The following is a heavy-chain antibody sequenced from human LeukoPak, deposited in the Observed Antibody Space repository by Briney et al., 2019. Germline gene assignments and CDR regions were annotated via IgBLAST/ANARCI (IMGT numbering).Heavy chain of an antibody. D-gene: IGHD6-13*01. CDR3: TRGPDVTGAGTAFDY. Sequence: SQTLSLTCAISGDSVSSYTAAWNRIRQSPSGGLEWLGRTYYRSKWFSGYAVSVESRITINADTSKNQFSLQLNSVTPEDSAVYYCTRGPDVTGAGTAFDYWGQGALVTVSP. J-gene: IGHJ4*02. V-gene: IGHV6-1*01. CDR2: TYYRSKWFS. CDR1: GDSVSSYTAA.